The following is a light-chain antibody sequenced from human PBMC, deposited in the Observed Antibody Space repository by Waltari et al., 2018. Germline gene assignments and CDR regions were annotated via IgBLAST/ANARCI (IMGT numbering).Light chain of an antibody. Sequence: EVVLTQSPDFQSVTPKETVIITCRASQSIGNSLHWYQQKPDRSPKLLMKYSSQSFSGVPPRFSGSGSGTDFTLTIHSLEAEDAATYYCHQSDNFPYTFGQGTTLEIK. V-gene: IGKV6-21*01. CDR2: YSS. CDR1: QSIGNS. CDR3: HQSDNFPYT. J-gene: IGKJ2*01.